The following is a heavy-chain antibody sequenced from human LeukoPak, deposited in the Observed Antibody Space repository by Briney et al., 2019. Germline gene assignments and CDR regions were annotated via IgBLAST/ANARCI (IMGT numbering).Heavy chain of an antibody. CDR3: ARCPYDSTGYCSVPSHLDY. Sequence: GGSLRLSCAASGFTFSTYRMTWVRQAPGKGLEWVANIKQDGSAKYYVDSLRGRFSISRDNVKNSLFLQMNSLSAEDTAVYYCARCPYDSTGYCSVPSHLDYWGQGTLVTVSS. CDR1: GFTFSTYR. D-gene: IGHD3-22*01. V-gene: IGHV3-7*01. J-gene: IGHJ4*02. CDR2: IKQDGSAK.